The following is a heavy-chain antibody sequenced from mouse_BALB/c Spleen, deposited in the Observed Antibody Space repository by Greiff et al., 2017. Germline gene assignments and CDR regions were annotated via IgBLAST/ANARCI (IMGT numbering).Heavy chain of an antibody. J-gene: IGHJ4*01. CDR3: ARGRDYYGSSPPYAMDY. CDR1: GFTFSSYA. V-gene: IGHV5-6-5*01. D-gene: IGHD1-1*01. CDR2: ISSGGST. Sequence: EVKLVESGGGLVKPGGSLKLSCAASGFTFSSYAMSWVRQTPEKRLEWVASISSGGSTYYPDSVKVRFTISRDNARNILYLQMSSLRSEDTAMYYCARGRDYYGSSPPYAMDYWGQGTSVTVSS.